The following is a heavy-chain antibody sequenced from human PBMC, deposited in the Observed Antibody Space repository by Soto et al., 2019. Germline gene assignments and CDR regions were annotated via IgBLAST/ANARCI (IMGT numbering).Heavy chain of an antibody. Sequence: ASVKVSCKASGYTFIGYYIHWVRQAPGQGLEWMGWINPNSGNTGYAQKFQGRVTMTRNTSISTAYMELSSLRSEDTAVYYCARGLSSYYDFWTRFPGTWGQGTLVTVSS. CDR2: INPNSGNT. CDR3: ARGLSSYYDFWTRFPGT. D-gene: IGHD3-3*01. CDR1: GYTFIGYY. J-gene: IGHJ1*01. V-gene: IGHV1-8*02.